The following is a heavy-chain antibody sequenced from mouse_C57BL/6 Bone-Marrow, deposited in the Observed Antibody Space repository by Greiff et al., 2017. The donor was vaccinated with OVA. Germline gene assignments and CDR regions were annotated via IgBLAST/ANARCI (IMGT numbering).Heavy chain of an antibody. CDR2: INPSSGYT. V-gene: IGHV1-4*01. Sequence: QVQLKQSGAELARPGASVKMSCKASGYTFTSYTMHWVKQRPGQGLEWIGYINPSSGYTKYNQKFKDKATLTADKSSSTAYMQLSSLTSEDSAVYYCARSGIAYYYGSSSYYAMDYWGQGTSVTVSS. CDR1: GYTFTSYT. D-gene: IGHD1-1*01. CDR3: ARSGIAYYYGSSSYYAMDY. J-gene: IGHJ4*01.